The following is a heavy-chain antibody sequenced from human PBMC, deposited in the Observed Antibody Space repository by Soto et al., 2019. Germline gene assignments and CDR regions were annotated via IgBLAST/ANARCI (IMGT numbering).Heavy chain of an antibody. D-gene: IGHD6-19*01. J-gene: IGHJ3*01. Sequence: EVQLLESGGGLVQPGGSLRLSCAASGFTFSSYVMSWVRQAPGKGLEWVSAISGSGGTTYYADSVKGRFTFSRDNSKNTLYLQMNSLRAEDTAVYYCAKTANGWFSAFDXWGXGXXVTVSS. CDR3: AKTANGWFSAFDX. CDR1: GFTFSSYV. CDR2: ISGSGGTT. V-gene: IGHV3-23*01.